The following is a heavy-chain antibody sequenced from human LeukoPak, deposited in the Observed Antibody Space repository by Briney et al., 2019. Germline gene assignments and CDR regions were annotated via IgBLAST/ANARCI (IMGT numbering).Heavy chain of an antibody. Sequence: ASVKVSCKVSGYTLTELSLHWVRQAPGKGLERMGGFDTEDGETIYAQKFQGRVTMTEDTSTDTAYMELSSLRSEDTAVYYCATGTATDNWFDPWGQGTLVTVSS. J-gene: IGHJ5*02. V-gene: IGHV1-24*01. CDR1: GYTLTELS. D-gene: IGHD5-12*01. CDR2: FDTEDGET. CDR3: ATGTATDNWFDP.